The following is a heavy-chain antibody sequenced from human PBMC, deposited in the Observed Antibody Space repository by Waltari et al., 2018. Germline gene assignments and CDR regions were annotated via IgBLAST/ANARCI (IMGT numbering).Heavy chain of an antibody. J-gene: IGHJ4*02. D-gene: IGHD3-22*01. Sequence: QVQLQESGPGLVKPSETLSLTCTVSGYSISSGYYWGWIRQPPGKGLEWFGSIYHSGSTYYNPSLKSRVTISVDTSKNQFSLKLSSVTAADTAVYYCARDRTYYYDSSGYSHGWFDYWGQGTLVTVSS. V-gene: IGHV4-38-2*02. CDR3: ARDRTYYYDSSGYSHGWFDY. CDR2: IYHSGST. CDR1: GYSISSGYY.